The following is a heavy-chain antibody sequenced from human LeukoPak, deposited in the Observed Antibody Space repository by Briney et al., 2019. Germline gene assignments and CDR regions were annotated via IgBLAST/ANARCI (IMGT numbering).Heavy chain of an antibody. J-gene: IGHJ4*02. CDR1: GFSVSNYY. CDR2: MYTGGGR. CDR3: TRGQSYCGADCYSD. Sequence: PGGSLRLSCAASGFSVSNYYMSWVRQPPGKGLEWVSVMYTGGGRYYSDSVKGRFTISRDNSKNTVFLQMNSLRVEDTALYYCTRGQSYCGADCYSDWGQGTLVTVSS. V-gene: IGHV3-66*01. D-gene: IGHD2-21*02.